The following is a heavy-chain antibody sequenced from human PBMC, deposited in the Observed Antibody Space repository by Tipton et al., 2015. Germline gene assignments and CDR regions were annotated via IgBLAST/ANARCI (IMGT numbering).Heavy chain of an antibody. CDR3: AREVVGGYCSGGRCPGFDY. Sequence: SLRLSCAASGFTFKDYYMNWIRQAPGKGLEWVSYIGSSGDTIHYADSVKGRFTISRDNAKNSLHLQMNSLRAEDTAVYYCAREVVGGYCSGGRCPGFDYWGQGTLVTVSS. D-gene: IGHD2-15*01. CDR2: IGSSGDTI. J-gene: IGHJ4*02. V-gene: IGHV3-11*01. CDR1: GFTFKDYY.